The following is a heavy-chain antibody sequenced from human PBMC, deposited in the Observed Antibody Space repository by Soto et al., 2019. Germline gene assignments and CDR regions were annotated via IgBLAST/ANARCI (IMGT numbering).Heavy chain of an antibody. CDR3: ASNREDGSGYSIRFDY. CDR1: GASINNSHW. Sequence: QVQLQESGPRLVKPSGTLSLTCAVSGASINNSHWWSWVRQPPGKGLEWIGEIYHDERTNYNPSLKSRAVILIDKSKNRFSLKVTSVTAADTAVYYCASNREDGSGYSIRFDYWGLGTLVTVSS. J-gene: IGHJ4*02. V-gene: IGHV4-4*02. D-gene: IGHD3-22*01. CDR2: IYHDERT.